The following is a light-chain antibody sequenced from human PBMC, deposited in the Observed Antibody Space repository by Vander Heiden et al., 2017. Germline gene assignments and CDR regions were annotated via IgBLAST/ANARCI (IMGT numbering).Light chain of an antibody. CDR2: KAS. CDR1: QNIHSW. Sequence: DNQMTQCPSTLSADAGDRVTSTCRASQNIHSWLAWYQQKPGKAPKLLIYKASNLESGVPSRFAGSGSETEFTLTISSLQPDDFATYYCQQHNTFPWTFGHGTRVEVK. J-gene: IGKJ1*01. CDR3: QQHNTFPWT. V-gene: IGKV1-5*03.